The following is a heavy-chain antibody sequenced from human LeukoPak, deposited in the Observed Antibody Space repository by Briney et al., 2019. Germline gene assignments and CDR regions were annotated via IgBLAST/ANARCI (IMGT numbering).Heavy chain of an antibody. CDR3: AKSPIPGTAAPGTVY. CDR2: ISGSGGST. CDR1: GFTFSIYA. Sequence: GGSLRLSCAGSGFTFSIYAMSWVRQAPGKGLEWVSGISGSGGSTYYADSVKGRFTISRDNSKNTLYLQMNSLRAEDTAVYYCAKSPIPGTAAPGTVYWGRGTLVPVSS. D-gene: IGHD6-13*01. J-gene: IGHJ4*02. V-gene: IGHV3-23*01.